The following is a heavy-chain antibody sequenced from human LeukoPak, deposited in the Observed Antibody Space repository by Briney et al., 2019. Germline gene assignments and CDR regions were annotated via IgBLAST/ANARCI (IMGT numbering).Heavy chain of an antibody. CDR2: IYYSGSA. V-gene: IGHV4-39*01. CDR1: GGSISSSSYY. J-gene: IGHJ5*02. Sequence: PSETLSLTCTVSGGSISSSSYYWGWIRQPPGKGLEWIGSIYYSGSAYYNPSLKSRVTISVDTSKNQFSLKLSSVTAADTAVYYCARHGRSEGFDPWGQGTLVTVSS. CDR3: ARHGRSEGFDP.